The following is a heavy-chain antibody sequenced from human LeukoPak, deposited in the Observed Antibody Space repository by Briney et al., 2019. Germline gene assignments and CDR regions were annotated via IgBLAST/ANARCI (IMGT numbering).Heavy chain of an antibody. J-gene: IGHJ4*02. CDR3: ARDNTYYYDSSGYNY. D-gene: IGHD3-22*01. CDR1: GFTFSSFD. V-gene: IGHV3-30-3*01. Sequence: GGSLRLSCEASGFTFSSFDIHWVRQAPGKGLEWVAVISYDGSNKYYADSVKGRFTISRDNSKNTLYLQMNSLRAEDTAVYYCARDNTYYYDSSGYNYWGQGTLVTVSS. CDR2: ISYDGSNK.